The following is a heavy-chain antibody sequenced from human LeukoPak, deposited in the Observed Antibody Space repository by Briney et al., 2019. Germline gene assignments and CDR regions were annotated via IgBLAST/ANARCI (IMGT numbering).Heavy chain of an antibody. Sequence: GGSLRLSCAASGFTVSSNYMNWVRQAPGKGLEWVSYISSSGSTIYYADSVKGRFTISRDNAKNSLYLQMNSLRAEDTAVYYCARDPYSGRYGDYYYYMDVWGKGTTVTISS. CDR2: ISSSGSTI. J-gene: IGHJ6*03. D-gene: IGHD1-26*01. CDR1: GFTVSSNY. CDR3: ARDPYSGRYGDYYYYMDV. V-gene: IGHV3-48*04.